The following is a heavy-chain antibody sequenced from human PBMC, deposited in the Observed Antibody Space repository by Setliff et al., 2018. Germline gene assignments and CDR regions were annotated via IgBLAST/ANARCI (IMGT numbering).Heavy chain of an antibody. CDR3: ARQPKVDSSGLKCLDY. CDR2: IYPGDSDT. D-gene: IGHD6-19*01. V-gene: IGHV5-51*01. J-gene: IGHJ4*02. Sequence: PGESLKISCKGSGYSFTSYWIGWVRQMPGKGLEWMGIIYPGDSDTRYSPSFQGQVTISADKSISTAYLQWSSLKASDTAMYFCARQPKVDSSGLKCLDYWGQGTLVTVSS. CDR1: GYSFTSYW.